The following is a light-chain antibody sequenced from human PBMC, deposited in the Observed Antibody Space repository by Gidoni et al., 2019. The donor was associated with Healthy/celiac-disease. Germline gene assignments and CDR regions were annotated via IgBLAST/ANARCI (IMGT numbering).Light chain of an antibody. J-gene: IGLJ2*01. CDR3: CSYAGSSTVV. CDR1: SSDVGSYNL. V-gene: IGLV2-23*01. CDR2: EGS. Sequence: QSALTQPASVSGAPGQSITISCTGTSSDVGSYNLVSWYQQQPGKPTKLMIYEGSKRPSGVSNRFSGSKSGNTASLTISGLQAEDEAYYYCCSYAGSSTVVFGGGTKLTVL.